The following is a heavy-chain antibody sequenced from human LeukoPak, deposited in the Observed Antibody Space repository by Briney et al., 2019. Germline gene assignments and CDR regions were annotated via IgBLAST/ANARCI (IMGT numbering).Heavy chain of an antibody. V-gene: IGHV3-21*01. D-gene: IGHD4-23*01. CDR3: ARAYLYTVATGF. CDR1: GFTFSSYS. CDR2: ISSSSSYI. J-gene: IGHJ4*02. Sequence: GGSLRLSCAASGFTFSSYSMNWVRQAPGKGLEWVSSISSSSSYIYYADLVKGRFTISRDNAKNSLYLQMNSLRAEDTAVYYCARAYLYTVATGFWGQGTLVTVPS.